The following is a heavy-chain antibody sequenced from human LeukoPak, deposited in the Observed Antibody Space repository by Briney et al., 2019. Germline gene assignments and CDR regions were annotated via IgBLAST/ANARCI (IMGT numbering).Heavy chain of an antibody. Sequence: PGGSLRLSCAASGFSFSTYAMSWVRQAPGKGLEWVSAISAGGATIYYADSVKRRFTVSRDNSKNTLYLHMNSLRAEDTAIYYCAKDSGGTYFYYYYYMDVWGKGTTVTVSS. CDR3: AKDSGGTYFYYYYYMDV. CDR2: ISAGGATI. D-gene: IGHD1-26*01. CDR1: GFSFSTYA. J-gene: IGHJ6*03. V-gene: IGHV3-23*01.